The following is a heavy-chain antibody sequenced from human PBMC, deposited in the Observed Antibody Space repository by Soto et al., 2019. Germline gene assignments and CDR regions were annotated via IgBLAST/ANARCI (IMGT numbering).Heavy chain of an antibody. CDR2: ISSSSSTI. CDR1: GFTFSSYS. Sequence: GGSLRLSCAASGFTFSSYSMNWVRQAPGKGLEWVSYISSSSSTIYYADSVKGRFTISRDNAKNSLYLQMNSLRAEDTAVYYCASCQGGTIPYYYYYYMDVWGKGTTVTVSS. J-gene: IGHJ6*03. CDR3: ASCQGGTIPYYYYYYMDV. V-gene: IGHV3-48*01. D-gene: IGHD3-16*01.